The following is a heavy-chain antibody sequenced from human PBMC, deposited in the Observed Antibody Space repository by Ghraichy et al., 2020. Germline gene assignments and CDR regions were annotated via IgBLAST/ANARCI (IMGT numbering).Heavy chain of an antibody. CDR3: ARRGNGGRSLDY. V-gene: IGHV4-59*08. CDR2: IYYSGST. CDR1: GGSISGYY. J-gene: IGHJ4*02. Sequence: SQTLSLTCTVSGGSISGYYWSWIRQPPGKGLEWIGYIYYSGSTNYNPSLKSRVTISVDTSKIQFSLKLTSVTAADTAVYYCARRGNGGRSLDYWGQGTLVTVSS. D-gene: IGHD4-23*01.